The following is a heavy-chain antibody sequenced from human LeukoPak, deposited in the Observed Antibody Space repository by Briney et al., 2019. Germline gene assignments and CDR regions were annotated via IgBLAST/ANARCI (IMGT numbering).Heavy chain of an antibody. CDR2: IIPILGIA. Sequence: SVKVSCKASGGTFSSYAISWVRQAPGQGLEWMGRIIPILGIANYAQKFQGRVTITADKSTSTAYMELSSLRSEDTAVYYCARDRGITMIVDDLWGQGTMVTVSS. CDR1: GGTFSSYA. V-gene: IGHV1-69*04. CDR3: ARDRGITMIVDDL. J-gene: IGHJ3*01. D-gene: IGHD3-22*01.